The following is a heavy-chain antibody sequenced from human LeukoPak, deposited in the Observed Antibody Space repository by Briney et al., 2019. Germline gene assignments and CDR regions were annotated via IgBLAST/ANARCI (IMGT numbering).Heavy chain of an antibody. CDR2: TYYRSRWYN. D-gene: IGHD6-13*01. Sequence: SQTLSLTCAISGDSVSSNSAVWNWNRQSPSRGLEWLGRTYYRSRWYNDYTVSVKSRISVNPDTSKNQFSLQLNSVTPEDTAVYYCTRGGAAAGFDFWGQGTLVTVSS. V-gene: IGHV6-1*01. J-gene: IGHJ4*02. CDR3: TRGGAAAGFDF. CDR1: GDSVSSNSAV.